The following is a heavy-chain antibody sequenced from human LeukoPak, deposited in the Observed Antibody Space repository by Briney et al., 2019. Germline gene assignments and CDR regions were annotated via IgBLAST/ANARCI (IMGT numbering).Heavy chain of an antibody. V-gene: IGHV1-2*02. Sequence: GASVKVSCKASGYTFTGYYMHWVRQAPGQGLAWMGWINPNSGGTNCAQKFQGRVTMTRDTSISTAYMELSRLRSDDTAVYYCARTYYDYVPAIYWGQGTLVTVSS. J-gene: IGHJ4*02. CDR3: ARTYYDYVPAIY. D-gene: IGHD3-16*01. CDR1: GYTFTGYY. CDR2: INPNSGGT.